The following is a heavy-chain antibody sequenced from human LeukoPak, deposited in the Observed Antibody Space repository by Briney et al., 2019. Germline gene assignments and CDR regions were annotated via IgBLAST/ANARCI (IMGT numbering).Heavy chain of an antibody. J-gene: IGHJ4*02. CDR2: IYNSGTT. V-gene: IGHV4-30-4*01. CDR3: ARGQWLLPPEGY. D-gene: IGHD3-22*01. Sequence: SQTLSLTCTVSGGSISSGDYSWSWIRQPPGKGLEWIGYIYNSGTTNYNPSLKSRVTISVDTSKNQFSLKLSPVTAADTAVYYCARGQWLLPPEGYWGQGTLVTVSS. CDR1: GGSISSGDYS.